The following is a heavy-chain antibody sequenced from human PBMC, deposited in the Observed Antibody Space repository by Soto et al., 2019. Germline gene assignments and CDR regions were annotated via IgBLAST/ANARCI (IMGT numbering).Heavy chain of an antibody. V-gene: IGHV1-69*01. J-gene: IGHJ5*02. CDR2: IAPLFGTG. D-gene: IGHD2-2*02. CDR1: GVTVTKIA. Sequence: SSGKVSRKPSGVTVTKIAFASLRQPPPRVLDLVGWIAPLFGTGSYAQRFQGRVTLTAAESTRTVYMDLSSLTSDDTAVYFCASEYGAIADRGWFDPWGQGTLVTVSS. CDR3: ASEYGAIADRGWFDP.